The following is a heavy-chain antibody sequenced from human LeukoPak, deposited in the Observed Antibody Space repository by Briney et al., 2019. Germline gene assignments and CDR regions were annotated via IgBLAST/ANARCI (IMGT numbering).Heavy chain of an antibody. CDR3: ARIGRLYAFDI. Sequence: GGSLRLSCAASGFTFSSYAMHWVRQAPGKGLEWVAVISYDGSNKSYADSVKGRFTISRDNSKNTLYLQMNSLRAEDTAVYYCARIGRLYAFDIWGQGTMVTVSS. CDR1: GFTFSSYA. CDR2: ISYDGSNK. J-gene: IGHJ3*02. V-gene: IGHV3-30-3*01. D-gene: IGHD2-15*01.